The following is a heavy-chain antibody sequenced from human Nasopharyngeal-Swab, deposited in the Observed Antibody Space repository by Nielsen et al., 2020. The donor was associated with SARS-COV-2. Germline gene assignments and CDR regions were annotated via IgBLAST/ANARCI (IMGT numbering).Heavy chain of an antibody. CDR3: ARVGSGFYGMDV. CDR1: GFTFSSYG. V-gene: IGHV3-30*03. D-gene: IGHD3-10*01. CDR2: ISYDGSNK. J-gene: IGHJ6*02. Sequence: GGSLRLSCAASGFTFSSYGMHWVRQAPGKGLEWVAVISYDGSNKYYADSVKGRFTISRHNSKNTLYLQMNSLRAEDTAVYYCARVGSGFYGMDVWGQGTTVTVSS.